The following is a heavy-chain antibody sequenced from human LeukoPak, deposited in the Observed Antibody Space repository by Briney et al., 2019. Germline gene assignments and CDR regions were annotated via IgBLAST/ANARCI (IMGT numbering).Heavy chain of an antibody. V-gene: IGHV4-39*07. D-gene: IGHD6-13*01. CDR3: AREGGIAAAGSASDI. CDR1: GGSMSSTSYY. Sequence: SETLSLTCIVSGGSMSSTSYYWGWIRQPPGKGLEWIGSIYYNGNTYYNPSLKSRVTISVDTSKNQFSLKLSSVTAADTAVYYCAREGGIAAAGSASDIWGQGTMVTVSS. J-gene: IGHJ3*02. CDR2: IYYNGNT.